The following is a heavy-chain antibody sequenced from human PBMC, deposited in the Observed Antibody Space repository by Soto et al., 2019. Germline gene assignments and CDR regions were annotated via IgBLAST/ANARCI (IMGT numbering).Heavy chain of an antibody. CDR2: ISAYNGNT. CDR3: ARSKFDSSGYYYGPSLYYFDY. D-gene: IGHD3-22*01. V-gene: IGHV1-18*01. CDR1: GYTFTSYG. J-gene: IGHJ4*02. Sequence: ASVKVSCKASGYTFTSYGISWVRQAPGQGLEWMGWISAYNGNTNYAQKLQGRVTMTTDTSTSTAYMELRSLRSDDTAVYYCARSKFDSSGYYYGPSLYYFDYWGQGTLVTVSS.